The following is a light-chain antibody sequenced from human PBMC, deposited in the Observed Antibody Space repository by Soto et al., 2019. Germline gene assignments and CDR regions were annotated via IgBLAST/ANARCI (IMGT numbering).Light chain of an antibody. CDR2: DVS. CDR1: SSDIGGYNY. Sequence: QSALTQPASVSGSPGQSITISCTGTSSDIGGYNYVSWYQQLPGKVPKLIIYDVSNRPSGVSDRFSGSKSGNAASLTISGLQAEDEADYYCSSYTLTSTIYVFGTGTKLTVL. V-gene: IGLV2-14*03. J-gene: IGLJ1*01. CDR3: SSYTLTSTIYV.